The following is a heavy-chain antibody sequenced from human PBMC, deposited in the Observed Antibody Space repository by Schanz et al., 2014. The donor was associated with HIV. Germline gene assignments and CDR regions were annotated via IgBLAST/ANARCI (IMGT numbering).Heavy chain of an antibody. V-gene: IGHV1-69*01. CDR2: IIPMFGTR. J-gene: IGHJ6*02. Sequence: QVHLVQSGAEVKKPGASVKVSCKASGGTFSSNAISWVRQAPGQGLEWMGGIIPMFGTRNFAQKFQGRVTITADESTTTAYMELSSLTSEDTAIYSCARTSFTPGASGLKRSLYGMDVWGQGTTVTVSS. D-gene: IGHD3-10*01. CDR3: ARTSFTPGASGLKRSLYGMDV. CDR1: GGTFSSNA.